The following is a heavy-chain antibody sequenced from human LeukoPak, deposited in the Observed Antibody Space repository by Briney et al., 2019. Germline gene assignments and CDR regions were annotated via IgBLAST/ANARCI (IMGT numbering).Heavy chain of an antibody. D-gene: IGHD2-2*01. Sequence: SQTLSLTCTVSGVSISSGSYDWGWLRQPDGKGLEWIVRIYTSGSTNYNPSLKSRITISVDTSKNQFSLKLSSVTAADTAVYYCARDAGYCSSTSCYILHYYGMDVWGQGTTVTVSS. CDR3: ARDAGYCSSTSCYILHYYGMDV. V-gene: IGHV4-61*02. CDR2: IYTSGST. J-gene: IGHJ6*02. CDR1: GVSISSGSYD.